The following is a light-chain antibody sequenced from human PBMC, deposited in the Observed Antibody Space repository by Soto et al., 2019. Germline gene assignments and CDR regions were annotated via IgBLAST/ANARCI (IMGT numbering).Light chain of an antibody. Sequence: QSALTQPRSVSGSPGQSVTVSCTGTSRDVGIYNYVSWYQQRPGTAPKVMIYDVTKRPSGVPDRFSGSKSANTASLTISGLQADDEADYYCCSYTSSSTRVFGGGTKVTVL. CDR1: SRDVGIYNY. J-gene: IGLJ3*02. CDR2: DVT. V-gene: IGLV2-11*01. CDR3: CSYTSSSTRV.